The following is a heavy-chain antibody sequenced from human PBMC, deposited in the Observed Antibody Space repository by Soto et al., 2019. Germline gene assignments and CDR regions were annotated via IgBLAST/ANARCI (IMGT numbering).Heavy chain of an antibody. Sequence: GGSLRLSCAASGFTFSSYAMHWVRQAPGKGLEWVAVISYDGSNKYYADSVKGRFTISRDNSKNTLYLQMNSLRAEDTAVYYCARVPAAMFFDYWGQGTLVTVSS. CDR1: GFTFSSYA. V-gene: IGHV3-30-3*01. CDR2: ISYDGSNK. CDR3: ARVPAAMFFDY. D-gene: IGHD2-2*01. J-gene: IGHJ4*02.